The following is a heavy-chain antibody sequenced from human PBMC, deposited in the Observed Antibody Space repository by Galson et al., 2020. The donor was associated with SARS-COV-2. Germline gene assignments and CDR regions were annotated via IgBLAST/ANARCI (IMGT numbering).Heavy chain of an antibody. J-gene: IGHJ5*02. CDR1: GGSMSKYY. Sequence: SETLSLTCSVSGGSMSKYYWSWIRQSPGTGLEWIGNIYYSGGTKYNPSLKSRVSMSVDTSENQFSLNLNSATAAAPAVYYCARVGGNDGWNWFDPWGQGTLVTVSS. V-gene: IGHV4-59*01. D-gene: IGHD1-1*01. CDR3: ARVGGNDGWNWFDP. CDR2: IYYSGGT.